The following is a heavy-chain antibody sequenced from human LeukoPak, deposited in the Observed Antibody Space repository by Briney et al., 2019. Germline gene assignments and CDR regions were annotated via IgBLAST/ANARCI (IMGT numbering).Heavy chain of an antibody. CDR3: ARRIAVSATFDY. CDR2: IYPGDSET. J-gene: IGHJ4*02. Sequence: HGESLKISCKGSGYSFTSYWIAWVRQMPGKGLEWMGIIYPGDSETRYSPSFQGQVTISADKSISTAYLQWSSLKASDTAMYYCARRIAVSATFDYWGQGTLSPSPQ. CDR1: GYSFTSYW. D-gene: IGHD6-13*01. V-gene: IGHV5-51*01.